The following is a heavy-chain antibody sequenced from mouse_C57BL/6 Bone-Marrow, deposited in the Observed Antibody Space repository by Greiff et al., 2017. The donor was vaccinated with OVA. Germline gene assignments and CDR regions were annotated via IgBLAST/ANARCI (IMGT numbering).Heavy chain of an antibody. CDR2: INPSSGYT. D-gene: IGHD2-3*01. V-gene: IGHV1-7*01. CDR3: AREDDGYYWAMDY. CDR1: GYTFTSYW. Sequence: QVQLQQSGAELAKPGASVKLSCKASGYTFTSYWMHWVRQRPGQGLEWIGYINPSSGYTKYNQKFKDKATLTADKSSSTAYMQLSSLTYEDSAVYYCAREDDGYYWAMDYWGQGTSVTVSS. J-gene: IGHJ4*01.